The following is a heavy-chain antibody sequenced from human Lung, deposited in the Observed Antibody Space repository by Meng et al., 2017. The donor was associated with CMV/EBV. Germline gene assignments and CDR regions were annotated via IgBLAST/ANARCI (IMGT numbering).Heavy chain of an antibody. J-gene: IGHJ4*02. V-gene: IGHV3-48*04. CDR1: GFTFSSYS. D-gene: IGHD2-15*01. CDR2: ISSSSSTI. CDR3: ARGEARYCSGGSCKSGDY. Sequence: GESLKISCAASGFTFSSYSMNWVRQAPGKGLEWVSYISSSSSTIYYADSVKGRFTISRDNAKNSLYLQMNSLRAEDTAVYYCARGEARYCSGGSCKSGDYWGQGTXVTVSS.